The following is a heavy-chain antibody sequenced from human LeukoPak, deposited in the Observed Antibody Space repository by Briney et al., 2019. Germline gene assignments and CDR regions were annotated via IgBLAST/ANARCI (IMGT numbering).Heavy chain of an antibody. V-gene: IGHV3-30*04. J-gene: IGHJ4*02. D-gene: IGHD5-18*01. CDR1: GFTFSSYA. CDR3: ARDRNLKGYGTFDY. CDR2: ISYDGSNK. Sequence: GGSLRLSCAASGFTFSSYAMYWVRQAPGKGLEWVAVISYDGSNKYYADSVKGRFTISRDNSKNTLYLQMNSLRAEDTAVYYCARDRNLKGYGTFDYWGQGTLVTVSS.